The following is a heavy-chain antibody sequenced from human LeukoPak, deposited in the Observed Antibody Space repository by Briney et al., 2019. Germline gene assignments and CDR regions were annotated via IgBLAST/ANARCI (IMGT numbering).Heavy chain of an antibody. CDR1: GGSISSYY. Sequence: RPSETLSLTCTVSGGSISSYYWSWIRQPPGKGLEWIGYIYYSGSTNYNPSLKSRITISVDTSKNQFSLKLSSVTAADTAVYYCARVFMVRGVIAYDYYGMDVWGQGTTVTVSS. CDR2: IYYSGST. D-gene: IGHD3-10*01. J-gene: IGHJ6*02. V-gene: IGHV4-59*01. CDR3: ARVFMVRGVIAYDYYGMDV.